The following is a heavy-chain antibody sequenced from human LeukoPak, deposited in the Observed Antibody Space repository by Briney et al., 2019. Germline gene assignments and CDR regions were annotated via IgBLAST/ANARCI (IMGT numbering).Heavy chain of an antibody. V-gene: IGHV1-2*04. CDR3: ARGETPQYSSGWYYFDH. CDR2: INPNSGST. D-gene: IGHD6-19*01. J-gene: IGHJ4*02. Sequence: GASVKVSCKASGYTFTGYYMHWVRQAPGQGLEWMGWINPNSGSTNYAQKFQGWVTMTRDTSISTAYMELSRLRSDDTAVYYCARGETPQYSSGWYYFDHWGQGTLVTVSS. CDR1: GYTFTGYY.